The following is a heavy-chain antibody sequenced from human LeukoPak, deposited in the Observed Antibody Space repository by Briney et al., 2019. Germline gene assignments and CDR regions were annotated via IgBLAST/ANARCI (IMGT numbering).Heavy chain of an antibody. Sequence: PGGSLRLSCAASGFTFNNYAMSWVRQAPGKGLQWVSVISDSGGVTHYADSVKGRFTISRDNSKNTLYLQMNSLRAEDTAVYYCARGRGYDSGTYNYAFSDYWGQGTLVTVSS. V-gene: IGHV3-23*01. D-gene: IGHD3-22*01. CDR2: ISDSGGVT. CDR1: GFTFNNYA. J-gene: IGHJ4*02. CDR3: ARGRGYDSGTYNYAFSDY.